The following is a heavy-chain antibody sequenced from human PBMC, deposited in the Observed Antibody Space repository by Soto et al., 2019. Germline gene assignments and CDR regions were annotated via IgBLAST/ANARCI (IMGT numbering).Heavy chain of an antibody. D-gene: IGHD3-16*02. CDR3: TRATLFYDYIWGSYPFDI. CDR1: GFTFGDYA. CDR2: IRSKAYGGTT. Sequence: GGSLRLSCTASGFTFGDYAMSWFRQAPGKGLEWVGFIRSKAYGGTTEYAASVKGRFTISRDDSKSIAYLQMNSLKTEDTAVYYCTRATLFYDYIWGSYPFDIWGQGTMVTVSS. J-gene: IGHJ3*02. V-gene: IGHV3-49*03.